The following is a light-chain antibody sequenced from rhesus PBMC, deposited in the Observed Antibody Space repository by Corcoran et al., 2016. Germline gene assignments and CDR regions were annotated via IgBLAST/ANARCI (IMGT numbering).Light chain of an antibody. CDR2: KVT. CDR1: QSLLHSNGNTS. V-gene: IGKV2S2*01. J-gene: IGKJ4*01. Sequence: DIVMTQTPLSLPVTPGEPASISCRSSQSLLHSNGNTSLDWYLQKPVHSPRLLIYKVTNRESGVPDRFSGSGSGTDFTLRIRRVEPEDVGVYYCMQSTKAPLTFGGGTKVELK. CDR3: MQSTKAPLT.